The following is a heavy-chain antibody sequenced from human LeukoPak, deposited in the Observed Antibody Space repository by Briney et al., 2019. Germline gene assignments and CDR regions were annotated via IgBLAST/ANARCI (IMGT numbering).Heavy chain of an antibody. CDR1: GFTFSSYG. Sequence: GGSLRLSCAASGFTFSSYGMHWVRQAPGKGLEWVAFIRYDGSNKYYADSVKGRFTISRDNSKNTLYLQMNSPRAEDTAVYYCAVSTMVRGVIPHYWGQGTLVTVSS. CDR2: IRYDGSNK. D-gene: IGHD3-10*01. J-gene: IGHJ4*02. V-gene: IGHV3-30*02. CDR3: AVSTMVRGVIPHY.